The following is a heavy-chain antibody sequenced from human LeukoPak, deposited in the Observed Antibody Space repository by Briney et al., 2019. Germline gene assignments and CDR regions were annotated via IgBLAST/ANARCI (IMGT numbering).Heavy chain of an antibody. J-gene: IGHJ4*02. CDR2: IYYSGTT. CDR1: GGSISTSSYS. CDR3: ARLTRTQTNGWGWSFDY. V-gene: IGHV4-39*07. D-gene: IGHD6-19*01. Sequence: SETLSLTCTVSGGSISTSSYSWGWVRQPPGRGLEWIGSIYYSGTTYYNPSLKSRVTISVDTSKNQFSLKLSSVTAADTAVYYCARLTRTQTNGWGWSFDYWGQGTLVTVSS.